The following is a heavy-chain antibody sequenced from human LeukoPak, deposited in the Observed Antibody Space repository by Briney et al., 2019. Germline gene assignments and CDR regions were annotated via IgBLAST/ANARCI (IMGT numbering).Heavy chain of an antibody. V-gene: IGHV4-30-4*08. Sequence: SQTLSLTCTVSGGSISSGGYYWSWIRQHPGKGLEWIGYVYYSGSTYYNPSLKSRVTISVDTSKNQFSLKLSSVTAADTAVYYCARRAHTAMVNDYFDYWGQGTLVTVSS. CDR1: GGSISSGGYY. CDR2: VYYSGST. D-gene: IGHD5-18*01. J-gene: IGHJ4*02. CDR3: ARRAHTAMVNDYFDY.